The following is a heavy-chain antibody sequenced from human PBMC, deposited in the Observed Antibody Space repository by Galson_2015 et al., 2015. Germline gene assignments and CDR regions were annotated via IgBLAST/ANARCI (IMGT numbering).Heavy chain of an antibody. CDR2: ISYDGGNK. D-gene: IGHD3-22*01. CDR3: GSGMIAKVAVTVVDY. CDR1: GSSFSTYC. Sequence: SLRLSCAASGSSFSTYCMHWVRQAPGKGLEWVALISYDGGNKYYADSVRGRFTISRDNSKNTLYLQMNSLRAEDTAVYYCGSGMIAKVAVTVVDYWGQGTQVTVSS. V-gene: IGHV3-30-3*01. J-gene: IGHJ4*02.